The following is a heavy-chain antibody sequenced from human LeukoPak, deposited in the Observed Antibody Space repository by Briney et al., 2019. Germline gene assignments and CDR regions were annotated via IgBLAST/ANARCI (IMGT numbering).Heavy chain of an antibody. CDR1: GGSISSYY. Sequence: SETLSLTCTVSGGSISSYYWSWIRQPPGKGLEWIGYIYYSGSTNYSPSLKSRVTISVDTSKNQFPLKLSSVAAADTAVYYCARVIQYSSLDYWGQGTLVTVSS. D-gene: IGHD5-12*01. CDR3: ARVIQYSSLDY. V-gene: IGHV4-59*08. J-gene: IGHJ4*02. CDR2: IYYSGST.